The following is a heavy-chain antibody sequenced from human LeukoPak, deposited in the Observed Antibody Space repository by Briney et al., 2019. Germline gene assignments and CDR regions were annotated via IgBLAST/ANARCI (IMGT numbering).Heavy chain of an antibody. D-gene: IGHD3-22*01. CDR2: ITTSDGNT. J-gene: IGHJ3*02. CDR1: GFTFSSYT. V-gene: IGHV3-23*01. CDR3: ATLGGRTYYYDSSGYGDAFDI. Sequence: GGSLRLSCAASGFTFSSYTMSWVRQAPGKGLEWVSTITTSDGNTYYADSVKGRFTVSRDNSKNTLYLQMNSLRAEDTAVYYCATLGGRTYYYDSSGYGDAFDIWGQGTMVTVSS.